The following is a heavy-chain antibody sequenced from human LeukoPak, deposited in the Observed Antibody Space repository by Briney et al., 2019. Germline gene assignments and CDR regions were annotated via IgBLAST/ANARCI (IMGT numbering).Heavy chain of an antibody. D-gene: IGHD2-15*01. CDR3: ARDAVVVVAASGPGYYFDY. CDR2: ISSSSSYI. J-gene: IGHJ4*02. V-gene: IGHV3-21*01. Sequence: GGSLRLSCAASGFTFSSYSMNWVRQAPGKGLEWVSSISSSSSYIYYADSVKGRFTISRDNAKNSLYLQMNSLRAEDTAVYYCARDAVVVVAASGPGYYFDYWGQGTLVTVSS. CDR1: GFTFSSYS.